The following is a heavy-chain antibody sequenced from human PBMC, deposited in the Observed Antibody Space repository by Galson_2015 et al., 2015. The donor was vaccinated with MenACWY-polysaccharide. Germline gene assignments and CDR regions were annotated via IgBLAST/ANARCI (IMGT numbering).Heavy chain of an antibody. CDR2: IKFDGSEA. Sequence: SLRLSCAASGFALSGYWMSWIRQAPGKGLERVANIKFDGSEAVYVDSVKGRFTVSRDNARNALYLQMNSLRAEDTAVYYCVRDWYCSNVRCFYYDYRGPGTLVAVSS. V-gene: IGHV3-7*01. D-gene: IGHD2-15*01. CDR1: GFALSGYW. J-gene: IGHJ4*02. CDR3: VRDWYCSNVRCFYYDY.